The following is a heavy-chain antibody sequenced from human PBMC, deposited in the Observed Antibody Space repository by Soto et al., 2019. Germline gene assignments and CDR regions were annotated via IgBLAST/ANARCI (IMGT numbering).Heavy chain of an antibody. Sequence: PWGSLRLSCAASGFTFSSYDMHWVRQATGKGLEWVSAIGTAGDTYYPGSVKGRFTISRENAKNSLYLQMNSLRAGDTAVYYCARWSPEYCSSTSCYGAFDIWGQGTMVTVSS. J-gene: IGHJ3*02. V-gene: IGHV3-13*01. CDR1: GFTFSSYD. CDR2: IGTAGDT. CDR3: ARWSPEYCSSTSCYGAFDI. D-gene: IGHD2-2*01.